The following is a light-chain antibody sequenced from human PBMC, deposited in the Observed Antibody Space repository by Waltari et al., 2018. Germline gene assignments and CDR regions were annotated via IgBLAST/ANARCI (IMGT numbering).Light chain of an antibody. V-gene: IGKV3-15*01. CDR2: GAS. CDR1: QSVSSN. J-gene: IGKJ2*01. Sequence: EIVMTQSPATLSVSPGERATLSCRASQSVSSNLAWYQQKPGQAPRLLMYGASTRAAGIPGRFSGSGFGTEFILTISSLQSEDFALYYCHQYSNWYTFGQGTKVEIK. CDR3: HQYSNWYT.